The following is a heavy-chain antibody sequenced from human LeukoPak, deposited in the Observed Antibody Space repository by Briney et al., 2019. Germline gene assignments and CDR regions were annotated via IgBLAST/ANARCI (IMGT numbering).Heavy chain of an antibody. CDR3: ARDIAAAVNWFDP. V-gene: IGHV3-21*01. CDR1: GFTFSSYS. CDR2: ISSSSSYI. J-gene: IGHJ5*02. D-gene: IGHD6-13*01. Sequence: GGSLRLSCAASGFTFSSYSMNWVRQAPGKVLEWVSSISSSSSYIYYADSVKGRFTISRDNAKNSLYLQMNSLRAEDTAVYYCARDIAAAVNWFDPWGQGTLVTVSS.